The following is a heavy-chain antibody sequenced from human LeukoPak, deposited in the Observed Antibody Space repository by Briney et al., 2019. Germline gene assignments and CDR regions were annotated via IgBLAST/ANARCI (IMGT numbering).Heavy chain of an antibody. Sequence: GGSLRLSCAASGFTFSSYAMSWVRQAPGKGLEWVSAISGSGGSTYYADSVKGRFTISRDNSKNTLYLQMNSLRAEDTAVYYCARAYSSSWYSTNDYWGQGTLVTVSS. CDR1: GFTFSSYA. CDR2: ISGSGGST. D-gene: IGHD6-13*01. CDR3: ARAYSSSWYSTNDY. J-gene: IGHJ4*02. V-gene: IGHV3-23*01.